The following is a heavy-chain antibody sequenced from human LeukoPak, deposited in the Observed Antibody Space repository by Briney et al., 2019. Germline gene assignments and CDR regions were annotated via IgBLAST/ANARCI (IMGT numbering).Heavy chain of an antibody. CDR3: ARDPIHGYCSSTSCDAFDI. CDR2: IIPIFGTA. CDR1: GGTFSSYT. J-gene: IGHJ3*02. D-gene: IGHD2-2*01. Sequence: SVKVSCKASGGTFSSYTISWVRQAPGQGLEWMGGIIPIFGTANYAQKFQGRVTITADESTSTAYMELSSLRSEDTAVYYCARDPIHGYCSSTSCDAFDIWGQGTMVTVSS. V-gene: IGHV1-69*13.